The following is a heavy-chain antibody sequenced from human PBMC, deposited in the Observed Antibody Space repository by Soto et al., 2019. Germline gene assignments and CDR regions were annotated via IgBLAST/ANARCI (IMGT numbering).Heavy chain of an antibody. J-gene: IGHJ6*02. CDR3: ARDSLAARYYYGMDV. D-gene: IGHD6-6*01. Sequence: GGSLRLSXAASGFTFSSYGMHWVRQAPGKGLEWVAVIWYDGSNKYYADSVKGRFTISRDNSKNTLYLQMSSLRAEDTAVYYCARDSLAARYYYGMDVWGQGTTVTVSS. CDR1: GFTFSSYG. CDR2: IWYDGSNK. V-gene: IGHV3-33*01.